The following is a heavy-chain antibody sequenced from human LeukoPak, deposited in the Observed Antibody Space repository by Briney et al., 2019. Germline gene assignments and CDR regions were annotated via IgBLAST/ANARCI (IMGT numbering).Heavy chain of an antibody. Sequence: SGGSLRLSCAASGFTFSNAWMSWVRQAPGKGLEWVGRIKSKTDGGTTDYAAPVKGRFTISRDDSKNTLYLQMNSLKTEDTAVYYCTSLIAGYSSGWYGPYYYYMDVWGKGTTVTVSS. V-gene: IGHV3-15*01. CDR2: IKSKTDGGTT. D-gene: IGHD6-19*01. J-gene: IGHJ6*03. CDR3: TSLIAGYSSGWYGPYYYYMDV. CDR1: GFTFSNAW.